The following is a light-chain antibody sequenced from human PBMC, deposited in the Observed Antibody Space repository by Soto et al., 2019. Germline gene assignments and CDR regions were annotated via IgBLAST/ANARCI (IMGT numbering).Light chain of an antibody. Sequence: TVLTQSPGTLSLSPGERGTLSCRASQIVTNNYLAWYQHKPGQAPKLLIFGASNRATGIPDRFSGSGSGTDFTLTISRLEPEDFAVYYCQQYSKSPSTFGQGTKVDIK. CDR1: QIVTNNY. CDR2: GAS. CDR3: QQYSKSPST. J-gene: IGKJ1*01. V-gene: IGKV3-20*01.